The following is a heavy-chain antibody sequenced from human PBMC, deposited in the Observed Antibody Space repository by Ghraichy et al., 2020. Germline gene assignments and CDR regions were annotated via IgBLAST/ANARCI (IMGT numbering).Heavy chain of an antibody. CDR2: FYGSGST. Sequence: SQTLSLTCTVSGGSISDSYWTWIRQPPGKRLEWIGYFYGSGSTRYNPSLGSRVTISLYASKVQFSLRLTSVTAADTAVYYCARLRKILATPSGDALDIWGHGTMATFSS. V-gene: IGHV4-4*09. D-gene: IGHD6-6*01. CDR1: GGSISDSY. J-gene: IGHJ3*02. CDR3: ARLRKILATPSGDALDI.